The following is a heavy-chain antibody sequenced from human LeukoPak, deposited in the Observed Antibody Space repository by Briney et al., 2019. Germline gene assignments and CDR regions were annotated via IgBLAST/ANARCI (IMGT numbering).Heavy chain of an antibody. J-gene: IGHJ4*02. V-gene: IGHV5-51*01. D-gene: IGHD1-26*01. CDR1: ESRFATYW. Sequence: GASLKISCQGSESRFATYWIAWLRQMPGKGLEWMGIIYPSDSDTRYSPSFQGQVTISADKSIKTAYLQWSSLKASDTAMYYCARPLQGIVGATGFDYWGQGTLVTVSS. CDR2: IYPSDSDT. CDR3: ARPLQGIVGATGFDY.